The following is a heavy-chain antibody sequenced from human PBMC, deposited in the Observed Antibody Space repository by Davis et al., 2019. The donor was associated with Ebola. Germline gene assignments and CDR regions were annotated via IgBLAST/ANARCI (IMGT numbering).Heavy chain of an antibody. V-gene: IGHV3-30*02. CDR2: VHYDGSTT. D-gene: IGHD3-3*01. Sequence: GESLKISCAASGFSFSTYAMYWVRQAPGKGLEWVAFVHYDGSTTYYADSVKGRFTISRDNSKNTLYLQMNSLRAEDTAVYYCARQGWSGYSLRHWLDPWGRGTLVTVSS. CDR1: GFSFSTYA. J-gene: IGHJ5*02. CDR3: ARQGWSGYSLRHWLDP.